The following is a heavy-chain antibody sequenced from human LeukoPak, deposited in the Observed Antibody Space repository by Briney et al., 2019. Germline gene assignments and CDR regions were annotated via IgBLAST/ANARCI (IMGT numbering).Heavy chain of an antibody. D-gene: IGHD3-10*02. CDR1: GGSISSYY. CDR3: ARSLFEASVDY. V-gene: IGHV4-59*01. CDR2: IYYSGST. Sequence: SETLSLTCTVSGGSISSYYWSWIRQPPGKGLEWIGYIYYSGSTNYNPSLKSRVTISVDTSKNQFSLTLSSVTAADTAVYYCARSLFEASVDYWGQGTLVTVSS. J-gene: IGHJ4*02.